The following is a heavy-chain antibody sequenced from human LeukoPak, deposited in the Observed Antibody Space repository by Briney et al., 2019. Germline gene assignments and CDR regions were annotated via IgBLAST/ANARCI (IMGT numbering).Heavy chain of an antibody. Sequence: GASVKVSCKASGYTFTSYGISWVRQAPGQGLEWMGWISAYNGNTNYAQKLQGRVTMTTDTSTSTAYMELRSLRSDDTAVYYCATPEYDILTGYYGNYYGMDVWGQGTTVTVSS. D-gene: IGHD3-9*01. CDR3: ATPEYDILTGYYGNYYGMDV. J-gene: IGHJ6*02. V-gene: IGHV1-18*01. CDR2: ISAYNGNT. CDR1: GYTFTSYG.